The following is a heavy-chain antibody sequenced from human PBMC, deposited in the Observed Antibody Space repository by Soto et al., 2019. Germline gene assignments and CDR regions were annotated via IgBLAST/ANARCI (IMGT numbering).Heavy chain of an antibody. CDR2: MSYDGTNK. D-gene: IGHD3-10*01. Sequence: GGSLRLSCAASGFTFSNHAVHWVRQAPGKGLEWVALMSYDGTNKYYSDSVKGRFTISRDSSKNTLYLQMSSLKTEDTAVYYCAKDVGYYGSGEKYHFDYWGQGTLVTVSS. J-gene: IGHJ4*02. V-gene: IGHV3-30-3*02. CDR1: GFTFSNHA. CDR3: AKDVGYYGSGEKYHFDY.